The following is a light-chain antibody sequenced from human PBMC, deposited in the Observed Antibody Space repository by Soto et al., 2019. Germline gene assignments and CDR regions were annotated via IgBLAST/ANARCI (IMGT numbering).Light chain of an antibody. CDR2: ADS. J-gene: IGKJ4*01. Sequence: EIVLAQSPATLSLSPGETAPLSCRASQSVSGYIGWYQQKPGQAPRLLIYADSSRATGIPDRFSGGGSGTDFTLTISRLEPEDFAVYYCQQFSSYPLTFGGGTKVDIK. CDR3: QQFSSYPLT. CDR1: QSVSGY. V-gene: IGKV3-20*01.